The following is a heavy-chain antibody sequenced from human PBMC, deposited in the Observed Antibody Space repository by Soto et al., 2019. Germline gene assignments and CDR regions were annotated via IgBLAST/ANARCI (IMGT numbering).Heavy chain of an antibody. D-gene: IGHD3-10*01. CDR3: ARGEWFGDEEGYYFYY. CDR2: IYYSGST. J-gene: IGHJ4*02. CDR1: GGSISSGGYY. V-gene: IGHV4-31*03. Sequence: SETLSLTCTVSGGSISSGGYYWSWIRQHPGKGLEWIGYIYYSGSTYYNPSLKSRVNISVDTSKNQFSLKLSSVTAADTAVYYCARGEWFGDEEGYYFYYWGQGTLVTVSS.